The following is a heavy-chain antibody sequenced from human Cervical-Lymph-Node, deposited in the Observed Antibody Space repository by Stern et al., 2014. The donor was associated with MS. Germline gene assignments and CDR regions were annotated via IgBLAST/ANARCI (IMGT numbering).Heavy chain of an antibody. D-gene: IGHD3-9*01. CDR2: IDWDDDK. CDR1: GFSLTTSGVC. J-gene: IGHJ4*02. V-gene: IGHV2-70*17. Sequence: QVTLRESGPALVKPTQTLTLTCTFSGFSLTTSGVCMSWIRQPPGKALEWLARIDWDDDKFYSTSLKTRLTISKDTSRNQVVLTMTNMDPVDTATYYCARASLTGYLNYWGQGTLVAVSS. CDR3: ARASLTGYLNY.